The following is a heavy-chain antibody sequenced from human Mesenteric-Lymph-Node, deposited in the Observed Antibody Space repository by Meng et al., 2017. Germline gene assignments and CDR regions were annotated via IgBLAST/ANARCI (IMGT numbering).Heavy chain of an antibody. CDR2: INPSTGTT. Sequence: QVQLVQSGAEVKKPGASVKVSCKASGYTFTSYCIHWVRQAPGQGLEWMGIINPSTGTTTYAQNLQGRVTMTRDTSTSTVYMELSSLRSEDTAVYYCARDCLAGYTSGWQFDYWGQGTLVTVSS. V-gene: IGHV1-46*04. CDR3: ARDCLAGYTSGWQFDY. J-gene: IGHJ4*02. CDR1: GYTFTSYC. D-gene: IGHD6-19*01.